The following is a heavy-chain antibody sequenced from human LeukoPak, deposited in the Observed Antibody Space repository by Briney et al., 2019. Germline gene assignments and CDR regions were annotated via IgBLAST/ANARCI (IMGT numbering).Heavy chain of an antibody. J-gene: IGHJ4*02. CDR3: ARIPSFDFWSGSLFYYFDY. CDR1: GYSFTTYW. V-gene: IGHV5-51*01. CDR2: TYPGDSDV. Sequence: GESLKISCQAFGYSFTTYWIGWVRQMPGKGLECMGITYPGDSDVRYSPSFQGQVTISADKSISTAYLQWSSLKASDTAMYYCARIPSFDFWSGSLFYYFDYWGQGTLVTVTS. D-gene: IGHD3-3*01.